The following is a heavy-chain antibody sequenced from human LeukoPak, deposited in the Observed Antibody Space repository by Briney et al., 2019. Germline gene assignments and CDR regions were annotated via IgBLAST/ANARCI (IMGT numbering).Heavy chain of an antibody. Sequence: PGGSLRLSCAASGFTFDDYAMHWVRQAPGKGLEWVSSISGSGGSTYYADSVKGRFTISRDNSKNTLYLQMNSLRAEDTAAYYCAKGTTVTTPRAFDIWGQGTMVTVSS. CDR1: GFTFDDYA. J-gene: IGHJ3*02. D-gene: IGHD4-17*01. CDR3: AKGTTVTTPRAFDI. CDR2: ISGSGGST. V-gene: IGHV3-23*01.